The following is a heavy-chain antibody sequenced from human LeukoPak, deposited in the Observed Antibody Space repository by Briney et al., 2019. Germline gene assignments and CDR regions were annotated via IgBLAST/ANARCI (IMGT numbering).Heavy chain of an antibody. CDR3: ARSRDIVATITEYYFDY. V-gene: IGHV4-59*12. CDR1: GGSISSYY. CDR2: IYYSGST. J-gene: IGHJ4*02. Sequence: SEALSLTCTVSGGSISSYYWRWLRQPPGKELEWIGYIYYSGSTNYNHSLTSRATISVDTSKNQFSLKLSSVTAADTAVYYCARSRDIVATITEYYFDYWGQGTLVTVSS. D-gene: IGHD5-12*01.